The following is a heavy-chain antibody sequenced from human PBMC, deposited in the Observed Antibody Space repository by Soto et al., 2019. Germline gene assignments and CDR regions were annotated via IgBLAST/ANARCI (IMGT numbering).Heavy chain of an antibody. Sequence: QLQLQESGPGLVKPSETLSLTCTVSGGSISSSSYYWGWIRQPPGKGLEWLGSIYYSGSTYYNPSLKRRVTISVDTSKNQFSLKLSSVTAADTAVYYCARRGSSSWYGYWGQGTLVTVSS. CDR2: IYYSGST. D-gene: IGHD6-13*01. V-gene: IGHV4-39*01. CDR1: GGSISSSSYY. J-gene: IGHJ4*02. CDR3: ARRGSSSWYGY.